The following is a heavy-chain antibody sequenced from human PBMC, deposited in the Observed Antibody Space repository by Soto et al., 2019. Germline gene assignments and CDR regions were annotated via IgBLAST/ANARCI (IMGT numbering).Heavy chain of an antibody. D-gene: IGHD3-16*01. CDR1: GFTFDSFA. J-gene: IGHJ3*01. V-gene: IGHV3-23*04. CDR2: VSGSGSTT. Sequence: EVQLVESGGGLIEPGGSLRLSCAASGFTFDSFAMNWVRQAPGKGLEWVSSVSGSGSTTYYADSVKGRFIISRDNSKNTLYLHMKSLRVEDTAVYYCAKLGHAFDLWGQGTIVSVSS. CDR3: AKLGHAFDL.